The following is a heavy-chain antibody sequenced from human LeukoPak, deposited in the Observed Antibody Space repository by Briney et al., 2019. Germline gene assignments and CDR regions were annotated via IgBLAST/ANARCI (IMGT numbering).Heavy chain of an antibody. D-gene: IGHD1-26*01. CDR1: GYSISSGYY. V-gene: IGHV4-38-2*01. CDR3: ARRLVGANVFDY. CDR2: TYHSGST. J-gene: IGHJ4*02. Sequence: SETLSLTCAVSGYSISSGYYWGWIRQPPGKGLEWIGSTYHSGSTYYNPSLKSRVTISVDTSKNQFSLKLSSVTAADTAVYYCARRLVGANVFDYWGQGTLVTVSS.